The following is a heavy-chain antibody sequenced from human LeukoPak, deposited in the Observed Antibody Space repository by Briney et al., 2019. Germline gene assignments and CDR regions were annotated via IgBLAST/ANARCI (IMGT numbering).Heavy chain of an antibody. CDR2: ISDHGKSR. CDR3: ARARIAAPLLDY. J-gene: IGHJ4*02. V-gene: IGHV3-48*03. CDR1: GFAFSSYA. Sequence: GGSLRLSCAASGFAFSSYAMSWVRQAPGKGLEWVSYISDHGKSRNYVDSVKGRFTISRDNAKNSLYLQMNSLRVEDTAVYFCARARIAAPLLDYWGQGTLVTVSS. D-gene: IGHD6-13*01.